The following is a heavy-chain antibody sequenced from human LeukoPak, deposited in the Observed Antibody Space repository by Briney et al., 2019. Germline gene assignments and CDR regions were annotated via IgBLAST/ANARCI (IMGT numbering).Heavy chain of an antibody. Sequence: PSETLSLTCTVSGGSISSYYWSWIRQPAGKGLEWIGRIYTSGSTNYNPSLKSRVTISVDKSKNQFSLKLSSVTAADTAVYYCARSYYDFWSGYPNWFDPWGQGTLVTVSS. CDR2: IYTSGST. CDR3: ARSYYDFWSGYPNWFDP. J-gene: IGHJ5*02. CDR1: GGSISSYY. V-gene: IGHV4-4*07. D-gene: IGHD3-3*01.